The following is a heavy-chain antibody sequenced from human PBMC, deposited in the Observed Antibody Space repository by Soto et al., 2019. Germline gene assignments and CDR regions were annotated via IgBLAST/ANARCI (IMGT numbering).Heavy chain of an antibody. Sequence: GPLRLPSAASEFTFINHAISWVRQTPGKGLEWVSTISESGGRIYYADSVKGRFTISRDNSQNTVNLQMNGLRAEDTALYYCANAIVVVPDATPVGYLQHWGQGTMVTVSS. D-gene: IGHD2-2*01. CDR3: ANAIVVVPDATPVGYLQH. J-gene: IGHJ1*01. V-gene: IGHV3-23*01. CDR2: ISESGGRI. CDR1: EFTFINHA.